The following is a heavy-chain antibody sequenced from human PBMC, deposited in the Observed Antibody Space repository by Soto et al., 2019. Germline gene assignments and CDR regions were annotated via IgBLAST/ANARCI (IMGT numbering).Heavy chain of an antibody. V-gene: IGHV3-23*01. CDR3: ARPHSYGDTAFDY. J-gene: IGHJ4*02. Sequence: EVQLLESGGGLVQPGGSLRLSCAASGFTFSSYAMSWVRQAPGKGLEWVSAISGSGGSTYYADSVKGRFTISRDNSKNTLYLQMNSLRAEDKAVYYCARPHSYGDTAFDYWGQGTLVTVSS. CDR2: ISGSGGST. CDR1: GFTFSSYA. D-gene: IGHD5-18*01.